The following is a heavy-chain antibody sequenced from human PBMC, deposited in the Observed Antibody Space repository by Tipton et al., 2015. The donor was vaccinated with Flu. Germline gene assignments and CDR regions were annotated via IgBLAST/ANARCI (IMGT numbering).Heavy chain of an antibody. V-gene: IGHV5-51*01. CDR1: GYSFTSYW. Sequence: VQLVQSGPEVKKPGESLKISCKGSGYSFTSYWIGWVRQMPGKGLEWMGIIYPGDSDTRYSPSFQGQVTISADKSISTAYLQWSSLKASDTAMYYCARHHSSSPYYYYMDVWGKGTTVTVSS. CDR3: ARHHSSSPYYYYMDV. J-gene: IGHJ6*03. CDR2: IYPGDSDT. D-gene: IGHD6-13*01.